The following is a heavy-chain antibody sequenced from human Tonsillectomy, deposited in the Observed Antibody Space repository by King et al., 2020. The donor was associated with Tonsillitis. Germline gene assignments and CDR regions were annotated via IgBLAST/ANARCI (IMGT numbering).Heavy chain of an antibody. CDR2: MYSDGST. Sequence: VQLVQSGGGLVQPGGSLRISCAASGLNVSINYMTWVRQAPGKGLECVSVMYSDGSTYYADSVKDRFTISRDNSKNTLYLQVNNLRAEDTAVYYCARARSWLAGRTLVQYFQHWGQGTLVTVSS. CDR3: ARARSWLAGRTLVQYFQH. CDR1: GLNVSINY. D-gene: IGHD6-19*01. J-gene: IGHJ1*01. V-gene: IGHV3-66*01.